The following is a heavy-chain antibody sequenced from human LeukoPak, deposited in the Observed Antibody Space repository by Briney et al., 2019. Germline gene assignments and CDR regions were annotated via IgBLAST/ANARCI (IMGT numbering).Heavy chain of an antibody. V-gene: IGHV4-39*07. Sequence: SETLSLTCTVSGGSISSSSYYWGWIRQPPGKGLEWIGTIYYSGSTYYNPSLKSRVTISVDTSKNQFSLKLNSVTAADTAVYYCARAGYGDSDFDYWGQGTLVTVSS. CDR1: GGSISSSSYY. CDR3: ARAGYGDSDFDY. J-gene: IGHJ4*02. D-gene: IGHD4-17*01. CDR2: IYYSGST.